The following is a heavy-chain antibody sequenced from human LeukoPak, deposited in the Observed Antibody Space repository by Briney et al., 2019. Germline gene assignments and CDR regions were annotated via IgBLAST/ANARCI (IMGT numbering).Heavy chain of an antibody. D-gene: IGHD3-22*01. J-gene: IGHJ4*02. V-gene: IGHV4-59*08. CDR1: GGSINNYY. CDR2: IYYNGRT. Sequence: SETLSLTCTVSGGSINNYYWSWIRQPPGMGLEWIGYIYYNGRTSQNPSLRGRITISVDTSKNQFSLNLNSVTAADTAVYYCARYESSGLDHWGQGTLVTVSS. CDR3: ARYESSGLDH.